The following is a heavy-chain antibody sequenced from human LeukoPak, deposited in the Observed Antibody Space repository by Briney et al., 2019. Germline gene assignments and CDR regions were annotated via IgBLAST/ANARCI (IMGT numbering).Heavy chain of an antibody. Sequence: GGSLRLSCAASGFTFSSYAMSWVRQAPGKGLEWVSAISGSGGSTYYADSVKGRFTISRDNSKNTLYLQMNSPRAEDTAVYYCAKESYYYDSSGEYFDYWGQGTLVTVSS. CDR2: ISGSGGST. V-gene: IGHV3-23*01. CDR1: GFTFSSYA. CDR3: AKESYYYDSSGEYFDY. D-gene: IGHD3-22*01. J-gene: IGHJ4*02.